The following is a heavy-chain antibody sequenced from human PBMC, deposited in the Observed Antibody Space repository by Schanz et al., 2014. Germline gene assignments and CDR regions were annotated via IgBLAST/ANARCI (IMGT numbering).Heavy chain of an antibody. D-gene: IGHD3-10*01. CDR3: TADLWFGAVWGVW. V-gene: IGHV3-15*01. J-gene: IGHJ4*02. Sequence: PGGSLRLSCAASGFTFSAYYMDWVRQAPGKGLQWVARIKSKTDGGTRDYAAPVKGRFTISTDDSKNTVYLQMNSLQTEDAPVYYCTADLWFGAVWGVWWGQGTLVAVSS. CDR1: GFTFSAYY. CDR2: IKSKTDGGTR.